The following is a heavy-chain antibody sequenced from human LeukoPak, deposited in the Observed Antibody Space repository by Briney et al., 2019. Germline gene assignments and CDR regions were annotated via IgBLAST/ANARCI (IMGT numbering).Heavy chain of an antibody. CDR3: ATVNGRDGYNYGGTYYMDV. Sequence: ASVKVSCKASGYTFTGYYMHWVRQAPGQGLEWMGWINPNSGGTNHAQKFQGRVTMTRDTSISTVYMELSRLRSDDTAVYYCATVNGRDGYNYGGTYYMDVWGKGTTVTVSS. D-gene: IGHD5-24*01. CDR2: INPNSGGT. CDR1: GYTFTGYY. J-gene: IGHJ6*03. V-gene: IGHV1-2*02.